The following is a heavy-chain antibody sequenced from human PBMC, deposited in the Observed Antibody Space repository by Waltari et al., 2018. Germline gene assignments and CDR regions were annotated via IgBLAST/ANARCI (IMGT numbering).Heavy chain of an antibody. CDR2: IYYSGST. Sequence: QVQLQESGAGLVKPSQTLSLTCTVSGGSISSGGYSWSWIRQHPGKGLEWIGYIYYSGSTYYNPSLKSRVTISVDTSKNQFSLKLSSVTAADTAVYYCARVYSSGWYGAFDIWGQGTMVTVSS. J-gene: IGHJ3*02. CDR3: ARVYSSGWYGAFDI. V-gene: IGHV4-31*03. D-gene: IGHD6-19*01. CDR1: GGSISSGGYS.